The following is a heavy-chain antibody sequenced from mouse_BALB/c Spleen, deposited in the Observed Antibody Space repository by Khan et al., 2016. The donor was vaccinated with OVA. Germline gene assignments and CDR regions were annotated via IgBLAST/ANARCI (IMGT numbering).Heavy chain of an antibody. Sequence: QVQLKQSGPGLVAPSQSLSITCTVSGFPLSRYIIHWVRQPPGKGLEWLGTIWNSGSTDYNSALKSRLSIRKENAKSQGFFTMNSMHTDDSAMYYCALDFLSHYAIDYWGHVTSVTLSS. CDR3: ALDFLSHYAIDY. D-gene: IGHD6-1*01. CDR2: IWNSGST. J-gene: IGHJ4*01. V-gene: IGHV2-6-4*01. CDR1: GFPLSRYI.